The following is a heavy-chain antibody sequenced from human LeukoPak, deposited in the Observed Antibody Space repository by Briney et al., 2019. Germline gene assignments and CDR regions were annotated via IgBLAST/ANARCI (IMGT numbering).Heavy chain of an antibody. CDR3: ARGDYGDYPWDY. J-gene: IGHJ4*02. CDR2: TYTSGST. CDR1: GGSISSYD. Sequence: SETLSLTCTVSGGSISSYDWSWIRQPAGKGLEWIGRTYTSGSTNYNPSLKSRVTMSVDMSKNQFSLKLSSMIAADTAVYYCARGDYGDYPWDYWGQGTLVTVSS. V-gene: IGHV4-4*07. D-gene: IGHD4-17*01.